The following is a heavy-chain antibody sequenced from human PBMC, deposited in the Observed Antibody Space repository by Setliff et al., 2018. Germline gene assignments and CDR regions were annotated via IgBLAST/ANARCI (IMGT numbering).Heavy chain of an antibody. J-gene: IGHJ4*02. CDR3: ARRKYGDYTDY. CDR1: GGSFSGYY. D-gene: IGHD4-17*01. Sequence: SETLSLTCAVYGGSFSGYYWSWIRQPPGTGLEWIGEINHSGSTNYNPSLKSRVTISVDTSKNQFSLKVNSVTAADTAVYYCARRKYGDYTDYWGQGTLVTVSS. V-gene: IGHV4-34*01. CDR2: INHSGST.